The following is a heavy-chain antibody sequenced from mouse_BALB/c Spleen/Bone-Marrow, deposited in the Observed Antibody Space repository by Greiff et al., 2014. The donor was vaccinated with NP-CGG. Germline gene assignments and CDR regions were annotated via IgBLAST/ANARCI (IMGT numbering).Heavy chain of an antibody. D-gene: IGHD2-1*01. CDR3: ARNGNYPAWFAY. CDR2: ILPGSGST. CDR1: GYTFSSYW. V-gene: IGHV1-9*01. J-gene: IGHJ3*01. Sequence: LQQPGAEPMKPGASVKISCKATGYTFSSYWIEWVKQRPGHGLEWIGEILPGSGSTNYNEKFKGKATFTADTSSNTAYMQLSSLTSEDSAVYYCARNGNYPAWFAYWGQGTLVTVSA.